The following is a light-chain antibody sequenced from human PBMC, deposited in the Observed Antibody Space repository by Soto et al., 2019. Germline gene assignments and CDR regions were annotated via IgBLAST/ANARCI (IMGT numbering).Light chain of an antibody. CDR3: QQSYSSPWT. CDR1: QSISTY. Sequence: DIQMTQSPSSLSASVGDRVTITCRASQSISTYLNWYQQKPGKAPKVLIFAASTLQSGVPSRFSGSGSGTDFTLTVTSLQPEDFATYYCQQSYSSPWTF. J-gene: IGKJ1*01. V-gene: IGKV1-39*01. CDR2: AAS.